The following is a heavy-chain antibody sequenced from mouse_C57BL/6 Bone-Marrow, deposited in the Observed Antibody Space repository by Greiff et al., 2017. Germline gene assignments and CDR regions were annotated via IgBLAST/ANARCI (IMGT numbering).Heavy chain of an antibody. J-gene: IGHJ2*01. D-gene: IGHD2-5*01. CDR2: ISYDGSN. CDR3: AREADYSNYGFYYFDY. CDR1: GYSITSGYY. Sequence: EVKLMESGPGLVKPSQSLSLTCSVTGYSITSGYYWNWIRQFPGNKLEWMGYISYDGSNNYNPSLKNRISITRDTSKNQFFLKLNSVTTEDTATYYCAREADYSNYGFYYFDYGGQGTTLTGSS. V-gene: IGHV3-6*01.